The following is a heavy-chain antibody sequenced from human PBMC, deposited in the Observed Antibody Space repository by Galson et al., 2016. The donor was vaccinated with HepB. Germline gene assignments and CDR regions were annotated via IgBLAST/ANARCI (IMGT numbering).Heavy chain of an antibody. V-gene: IGHV3-66*02. CDR1: GFSVTRNY. CDR2: LYGIGTT. CDR3: ARGFCGGTSCYGGFYYGMDV. Sequence: SLRLSCAASGFSVTRNYMTWVRQAPGKGLEWVSVLYGIGTTYYADSVQGRSTISRDDDQNTLFLQMDRLRPEDTATYFCARGFCGGTSCYGGFYYGMDVWGKGTRVIVSS. D-gene: IGHD2-2*01. J-gene: IGHJ6*04.